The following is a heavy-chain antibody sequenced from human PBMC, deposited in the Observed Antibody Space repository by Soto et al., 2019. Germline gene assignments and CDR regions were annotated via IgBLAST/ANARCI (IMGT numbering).Heavy chain of an antibody. J-gene: IGHJ3*02. CDR3: TRDQNVATDHDAFDI. Sequence: EGQLVESGGGLVKPGGSLRLSCAASGFTFSTYSVNWVRQAPGRGLEWVSSISSGGHYIYDADSVKGRFTTSRDNAKNALYLQMDSLRSEDTAVYFCTRDQNVATDHDAFDIWGQGTMVIVSS. V-gene: IGHV3-21*01. D-gene: IGHD1-26*01. CDR2: ISSGGHYI. CDR1: GFTFSTYS.